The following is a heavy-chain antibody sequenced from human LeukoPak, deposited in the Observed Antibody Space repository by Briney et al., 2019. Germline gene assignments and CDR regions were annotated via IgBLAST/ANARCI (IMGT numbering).Heavy chain of an antibody. CDR1: GFTVSDNY. J-gene: IGHJ6*03. V-gene: IGHV3-53*01. CDR2: IYGGST. CDR3: ARDFEGVHRTTNSYTYHYYTDV. D-gene: IGHD2/OR15-2a*01. Sequence: PGGSLRLSCAASGFTVSDNYMTWVRQAPGKGLEWVSIIYGGSTYYADSVKGRFTISRDNSKNTVYLQMNSLRAEDTAVYYCARDFEGVHRTTNSYTYHYYTDVWGKGTTVIVSS.